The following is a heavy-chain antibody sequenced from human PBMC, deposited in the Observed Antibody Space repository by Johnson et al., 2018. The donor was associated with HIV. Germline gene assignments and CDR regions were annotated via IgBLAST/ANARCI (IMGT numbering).Heavy chain of an antibody. J-gene: IGHJ3*02. Sequence: VQLVESGGGLVQPGRSLRLSCAASGFTFDDYAMHWVRQPTGKGLEWVSSIDTTGDTYYPGSVRGRFTISRENAKNSLYLQMNSLRAGDTAVYYCARDSASDAFDIWGQGTMVTVSS. D-gene: IGHD2-2*01. CDR1: GFTFDDYA. CDR3: ARDSASDAFDI. CDR2: IDTTGDT. V-gene: IGHV3-13*01.